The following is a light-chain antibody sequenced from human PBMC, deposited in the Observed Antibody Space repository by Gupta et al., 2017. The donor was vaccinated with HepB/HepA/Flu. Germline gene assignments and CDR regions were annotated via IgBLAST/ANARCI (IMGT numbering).Light chain of an antibody. CDR2: DNN. J-gene: IGLJ3*02. Sequence: VLTQPPSVSGAPGQRVTISCRGSSSNIGAGYDVHWYQLLPGTAPKLLISDNNNRPSGVPDRFSASKSDTSASLAITGLQTEDEADYYCQSYDSNLSGFWVFGGGTKLTVL. CDR3: QSYDSNLSGFWV. V-gene: IGLV1-40*01. CDR1: SSNIGAGYD.